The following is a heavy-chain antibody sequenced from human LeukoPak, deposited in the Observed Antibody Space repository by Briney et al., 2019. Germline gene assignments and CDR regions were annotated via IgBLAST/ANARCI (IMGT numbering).Heavy chain of an antibody. CDR1: GGSISSYY. D-gene: IGHD6-13*01. J-gene: IGHJ4*02. CDR2: IYYSGST. Sequence: SETLSLTCTVSGGSISSYYWSWIRQPPGKGLEWIGYIYYSGSTNYNPSLKSRVTISVDTSKNQFSLKLSSVTAADTAVYYCARQDSSSWLALFDYWGQGTLVTVSS. CDR3: ARQDSSSWLALFDY. V-gene: IGHV4-59*08.